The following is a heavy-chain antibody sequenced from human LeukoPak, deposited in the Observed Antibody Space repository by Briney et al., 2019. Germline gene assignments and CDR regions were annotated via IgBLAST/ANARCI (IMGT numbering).Heavy chain of an antibody. CDR1: GGSISSYY. Sequence: SETLSLTCTVSGGSISSYYWSWIRQPRGKGLEWIGSIYYSGSTNYNPSLKSRVTISVDTSKNQFSLKLSSVTAADTAVYYCARGRYCSSTSCYISGQYYFDYWGQGTLVTVSS. V-gene: IGHV4-59*01. J-gene: IGHJ4*02. CDR2: IYYSGST. D-gene: IGHD2-2*02. CDR3: ARGRYCSSTSCYISGQYYFDY.